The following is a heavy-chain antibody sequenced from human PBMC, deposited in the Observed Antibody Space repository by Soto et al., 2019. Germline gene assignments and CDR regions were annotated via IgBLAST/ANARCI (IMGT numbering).Heavy chain of an antibody. CDR1: GYSFTSYW. V-gene: IGHV5-51*01. D-gene: IGHD1-26*01. Sequence: PGESLKISCKCSGYSFTSYWIGWVRQMPGKGLEWMGIIYPGDSDTRYSPSFQGQVTISADKSISTAYLQWSSLKASDTAMYYCARRRGELPTYYYYYYGMDVWGQGTTVTVSS. CDR3: ARRRGELPTYYYYYYGMDV. J-gene: IGHJ6*02. CDR2: IYPGDSDT.